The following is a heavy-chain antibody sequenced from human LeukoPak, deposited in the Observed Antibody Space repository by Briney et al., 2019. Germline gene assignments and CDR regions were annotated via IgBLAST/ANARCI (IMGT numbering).Heavy chain of an antibody. J-gene: IGHJ5*02. CDR3: AREGHCTTSGCYGPNWFDP. Sequence: SETPSLTCTVSGGSIGSYYWSWIRQPPGKGLEWIGYVYYTGSTSYNPSLKSRVTISVDTSKTQLSLKLSSMTAADTAVYYCAREGHCTTSGCYGPNWFDPWGQGTLVTVSS. CDR1: GGSIGSYY. D-gene: IGHD2-8*01. CDR2: VYYTGST. V-gene: IGHV4-59*01.